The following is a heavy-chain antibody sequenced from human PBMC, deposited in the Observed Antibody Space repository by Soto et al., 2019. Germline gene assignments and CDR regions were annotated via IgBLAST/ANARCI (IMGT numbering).Heavy chain of an antibody. J-gene: IGHJ6*03. CDR1: GATFNDYT. CDR3: ASGKSQMTQDRMGFYYYMDV. V-gene: IGHV1-69*08. D-gene: IGHD2-15*01. CDR2: VIPLLDAS. Sequence: QVQLVQSGAEVKKPGSSVRISCAASGATFNDYTFTWVRRAPGQGLEWMGRVIPLLDASNYAEKFRDRVTITADRSTSTVYMELSGLKSEDSAIYYCASGKSQMTQDRMGFYYYMDVWGKGTTVTVSS.